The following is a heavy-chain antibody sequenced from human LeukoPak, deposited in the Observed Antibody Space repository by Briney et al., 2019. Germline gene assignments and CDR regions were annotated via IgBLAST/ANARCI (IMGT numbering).Heavy chain of an antibody. Sequence: PSETLSLTCAVYGGSFSGYYWSWIRQPPGKGLEWIGEISHSGSTNYNPSPKSRVTISVDTSKNQFSLKLSSVTAADTAVYYCARAPLRLDAFDIWGQGTMVTVSS. CDR1: GGSFSGYY. CDR2: ISHSGST. J-gene: IGHJ3*02. V-gene: IGHV4-34*01. CDR3: ARAPLRLDAFDI. D-gene: IGHD2-21*02.